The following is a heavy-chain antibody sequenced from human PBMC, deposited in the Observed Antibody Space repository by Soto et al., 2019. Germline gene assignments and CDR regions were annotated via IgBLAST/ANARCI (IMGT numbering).Heavy chain of an antibody. D-gene: IGHD3-22*01. Sequence: SLKISCKGSGYSFAGYWITWVRQKPGKGLEWMGRIDPSDSQTYYSPSFRGHVTISVTKSITTVFLQWSSLRASDTAMYYCARQIYDSDTGPNFQYYFDSWGQGTPVTVSS. J-gene: IGHJ4*02. CDR2: IDPSDSQT. V-gene: IGHV5-10-1*01. CDR1: GYSFAGYW. CDR3: ARQIYDSDTGPNFQYYFDS.